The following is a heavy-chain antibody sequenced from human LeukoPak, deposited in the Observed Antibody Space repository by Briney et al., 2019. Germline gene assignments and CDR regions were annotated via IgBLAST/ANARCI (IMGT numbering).Heavy chain of an antibody. CDR2: ISWSGGTT. D-gene: IGHD3-16*01. Sequence: PGGSLRLSCAASGYTFDEYGMSWVRQVPGKGLEWLCGISWSGGTTGYAESVKGRFTIGRDNAKNSLYLQMNSLRAEDTAVYFCARDHAPREYYYFYMDAWGKGTTVTVSS. J-gene: IGHJ6*03. V-gene: IGHV3-20*04. CDR3: ARDHAPREYYYFYMDA. CDR1: GYTFDEYG.